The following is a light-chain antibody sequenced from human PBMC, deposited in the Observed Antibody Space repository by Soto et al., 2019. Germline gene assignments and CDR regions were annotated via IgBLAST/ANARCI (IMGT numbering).Light chain of an antibody. CDR1: SGDIGDYNY. CDR3: CSYTRSGTLI. J-gene: IGLJ1*01. V-gene: IGLV2-14*01. Sequence: QSALTQPASVSGSPGQSITISCVGTSGDIGDYNYVSWYQQHPGKVPKVIIYDVSNRPSGVSYRFSGTKSGNTASLTVSGLQAEYEADYYCCSYTRSGTLIFGPGTKLTVL. CDR2: DVS.